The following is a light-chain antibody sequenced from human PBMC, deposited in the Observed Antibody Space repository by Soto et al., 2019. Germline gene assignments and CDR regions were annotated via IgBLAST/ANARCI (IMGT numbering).Light chain of an antibody. CDR2: GAS. V-gene: IGKV3-20*01. CDR3: QQYGSSPKT. J-gene: IGKJ1*01. CDR1: QSVSSSY. Sequence: EIVLTQSPGTLSLSPGERATLSCRARQSVSSSYLAWYQQKPGQAPRLLIYGASSRATGIPDRFSGSGSGTDITLTISRLEPEDCAVYYCQQYGSSPKTFGQGTKVEIK.